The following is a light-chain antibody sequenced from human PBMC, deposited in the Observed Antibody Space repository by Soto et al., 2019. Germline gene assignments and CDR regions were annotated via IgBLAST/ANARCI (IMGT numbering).Light chain of an antibody. Sequence: DIQMTQSPSSLSASVGDRVTITCRASQSISSYLNRYQQKPGKAPKLLIYAASSLQSGVPSRFSGRRSGTEFTLTIAGLQPEDFATYYCQQYESYSPLTFGGGTKVDIK. CDR3: QQYESYSPLT. CDR1: QSISSY. V-gene: IGKV1-39*01. J-gene: IGKJ4*01. CDR2: AAS.